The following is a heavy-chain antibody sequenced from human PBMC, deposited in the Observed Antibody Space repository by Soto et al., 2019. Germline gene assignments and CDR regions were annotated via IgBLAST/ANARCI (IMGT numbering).Heavy chain of an antibody. CDR3: ESARANREGSFVWFDP. Sequence: QVQLVQSGAEVKKPGASVKVSCKASGYTFTSYGISWVRQAPGQGLEWMGWISAYNGNTNYAQKLQGRVTMTTDTTQSTGDIELSSVTSDDTAAYHCESARANREGSFVWFDPWGDGTLVIVSS. V-gene: IGHV1-18*01. J-gene: IGHJ5*02. CDR1: GYTFTSYG. CDR2: ISAYNGNT.